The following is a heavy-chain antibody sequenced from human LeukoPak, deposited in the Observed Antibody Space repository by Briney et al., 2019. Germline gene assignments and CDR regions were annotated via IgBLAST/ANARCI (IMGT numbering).Heavy chain of an antibody. Sequence: SETLSLTCTVSGGSISSGSYYWSWFRQPAGKGLEWIGRIYTSGSTNYNPSLKSRVTISVDTSKNQFSLKLSSVTAADTAVYYCARLPYCSSTSCFYYFDYWGQGTLVTVSS. J-gene: IGHJ4*02. CDR2: IYTSGST. CDR1: GGSISSGSYY. CDR3: ARLPYCSSTSCFYYFDY. V-gene: IGHV4-61*02. D-gene: IGHD2-2*01.